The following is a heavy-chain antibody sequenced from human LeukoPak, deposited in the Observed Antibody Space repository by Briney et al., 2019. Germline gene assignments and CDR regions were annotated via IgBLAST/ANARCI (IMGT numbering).Heavy chain of an antibody. Sequence: GGSLRLSCAASGFTFSSYAMSWVRQAPGKGLEWVSAISGSGGSTYYADSVKGRFTISRDNSKNTLYPQMNSLRAEDTAVYYCGATYDILTGGFDPWGQGTLVTVSS. V-gene: IGHV3-23*01. CDR2: ISGSGGST. CDR1: GFTFSSYA. CDR3: GATYDILTGGFDP. D-gene: IGHD3-9*01. J-gene: IGHJ5*02.